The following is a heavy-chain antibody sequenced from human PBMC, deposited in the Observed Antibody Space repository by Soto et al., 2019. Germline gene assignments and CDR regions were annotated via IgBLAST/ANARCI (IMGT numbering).Heavy chain of an antibody. CDR1: GFTFDDYA. V-gene: IGHV3-9*01. J-gene: IGHJ4*02. CDR2: ISWNSGSI. D-gene: IGHD6-19*01. CDR3: AARIAVADPFDY. Sequence: EVQLVESGGGLVQPGRSLRLSCAASGFTFDDYAMHWVRQAPGKGLEWVSGISWNSGSIGYADSVKCRFTISRDNAKNSLYLQMNSLRAEDTALYSCAARIAVADPFDYWGQGTLVTVSS.